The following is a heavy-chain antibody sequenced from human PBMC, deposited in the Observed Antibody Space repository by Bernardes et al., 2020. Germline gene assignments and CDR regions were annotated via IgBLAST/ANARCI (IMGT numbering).Heavy chain of an antibody. CDR2: ISGSGGST. J-gene: IGHJ6*03. Sequence: GGSLRLSCAASGFTFSSYAMSWVRQAPGKGLEWVSAISGSGGSTYYADSVKGRFTISRDNSKNTLYLQMNSLRAEDTAVYYCAKGVTGTTYHYYYYMDVWGKGTTVTVSS. V-gene: IGHV3-23*01. D-gene: IGHD1-7*01. CDR3: AKGVTGTTYHYYYYMDV. CDR1: GFTFSSYA.